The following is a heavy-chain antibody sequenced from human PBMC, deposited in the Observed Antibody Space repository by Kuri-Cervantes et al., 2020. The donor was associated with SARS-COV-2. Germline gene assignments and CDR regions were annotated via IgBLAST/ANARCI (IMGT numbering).Heavy chain of an antibody. J-gene: IGHJ6*03. CDR1: GFTFCSYA. V-gene: IGHV3-23*01. CDR2: ISRSGGST. CDR3: AKPSSSSLNYHYYLDF. D-gene: IGHD6-6*01. Sequence: GESLNISCAACGFTFCSYAMSWVRQPPGTGLEWVSAISRSGGSTYYADSVKGRFTISRDNSKNTLYLQMNSLRGEDTAVYYCAKPSSSSLNYHYYLDFWGKGTTVTVSS.